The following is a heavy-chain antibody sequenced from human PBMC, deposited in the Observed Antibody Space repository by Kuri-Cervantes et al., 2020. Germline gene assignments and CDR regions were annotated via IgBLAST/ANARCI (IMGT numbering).Heavy chain of an antibody. V-gene: IGHV3-23*01. Sequence: GGSLRLSCAASGITFSSYAMSWVRQAPGKGLEWVSLISGSGGAKFYAASVKGRFTISRDNSKNTLYLQMNSLRAEDTAVYYCARGGYSYGSSFFHLWGRGTLVTVSS. CDR3: ARGGYSYGSSFFHL. CDR1: GITFSSYA. CDR2: ISGSGGAK. J-gene: IGHJ2*01. D-gene: IGHD5-18*01.